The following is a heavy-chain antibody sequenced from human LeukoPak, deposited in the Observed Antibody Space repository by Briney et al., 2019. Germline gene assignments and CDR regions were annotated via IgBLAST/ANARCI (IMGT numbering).Heavy chain of an antibody. V-gene: IGHV4-34*01. CDR3: ARVSQSYGYDY. J-gene: IGHJ4*02. D-gene: IGHD5-18*01. CDR2: INYSGST. CDR1: GGSFSGYY. Sequence: SETLSLTCAVYGGSFSGYYWGWLRQPPGKGLEWIGEINYSGSTNYNPSLKSRVTISVDTSKNQFSLKLSSVTAADTAVYYCARVSQSYGYDYWGQGTLVTVSS.